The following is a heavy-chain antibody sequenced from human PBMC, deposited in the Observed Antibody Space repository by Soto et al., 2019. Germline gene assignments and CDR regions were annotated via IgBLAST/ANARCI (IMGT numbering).Heavy chain of an antibody. CDR3: ARDRVSGAEGFDP. D-gene: IGHD3-3*01. CDR2: ISGSSSSL. V-gene: IGHV3-48*01. J-gene: IGHJ5*02. CDR1: GFTFSTYA. Sequence: GGSLRLSCAASGFTFSTYAMHWVRQAPGKGLEWVSYISGSSSSLYYADSVRGRFTISRDNAKNSLYLQMNSLRAEDTAVYYCARDRVSGAEGFDPWGQGALVTVS.